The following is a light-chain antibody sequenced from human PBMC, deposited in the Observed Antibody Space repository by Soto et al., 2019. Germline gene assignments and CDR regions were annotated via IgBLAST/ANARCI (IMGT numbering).Light chain of an antibody. CDR1: SIDVGSYNY. Sequence: QSALTQPASVSGSPGQSITISCTGTSIDVGSYNYVSWYQQHPGTSPKLLIYEVTNRTSGVSNRFSGSKSGNTASLIISGLQAEDEADYYCSSYTARSTWVFGGGIKLTVL. V-gene: IGLV2-14*01. J-gene: IGLJ3*02. CDR2: EVT. CDR3: SSYTARSTWV.